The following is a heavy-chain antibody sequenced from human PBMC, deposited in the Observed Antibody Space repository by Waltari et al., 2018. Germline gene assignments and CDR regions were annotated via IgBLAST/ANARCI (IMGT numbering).Heavy chain of an antibody. CDR2: MSSDGIYK. Sequence: QVQLVQSGGGVVQPGRSLRVSCAASGYPFRSTSMHWVRQAPGKGLEGVASMSSDGIYKYYGDSVKGRYTVSRDNSENTLYLQMNSLRAEDTAVYYGARGGGGHLDYWGQGTPVTVSS. CDR1: GYPFRSTS. D-gene: IGHD2-15*01. J-gene: IGHJ4*02. CDR3: ARGGGGHLDY. V-gene: IGHV3-33*01.